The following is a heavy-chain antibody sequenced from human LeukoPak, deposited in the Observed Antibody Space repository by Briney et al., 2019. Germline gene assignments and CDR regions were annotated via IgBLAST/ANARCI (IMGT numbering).Heavy chain of an antibody. CDR3: ARFVGSSWLAFDI. J-gene: IGHJ3*02. D-gene: IGHD6-13*01. CDR1: GGSLSSYY. Sequence: SETLSLTCTVSGGSLSSYYWSWIRQPPGKGLECIGYIHYSGSTNYNPSLKSRVTISKDTSKNQFSLKLNSVTAADTALYYCARFVGSSWLAFDIWGQGTMVTVSS. CDR2: IHYSGST. V-gene: IGHV4-59*01.